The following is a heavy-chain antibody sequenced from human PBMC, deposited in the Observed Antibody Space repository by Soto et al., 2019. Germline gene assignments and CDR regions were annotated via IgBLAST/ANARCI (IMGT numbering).Heavy chain of an antibody. V-gene: IGHV3-7*04. J-gene: IGHJ4*02. Sequence: EVQLVESGGGLVQPGVTFSSYWMSWVRQAPGKGLEWVANIKQDGSEKYYVDSVTGRFTISRDNAKNSLYLQMNRLRAADTAVYDCARDLAATTIPNYWGQGTLVTVSS. CDR3: ARDLAATTIPNY. D-gene: IGHD4-17*01. CDR2: IKQDGSEK. CDR1: TFSSYW.